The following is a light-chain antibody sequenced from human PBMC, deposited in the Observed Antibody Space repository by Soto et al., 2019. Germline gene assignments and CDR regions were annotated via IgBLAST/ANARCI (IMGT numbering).Light chain of an antibody. CDR2: GNS. CDR1: SSNIGAGYD. J-gene: IGLJ7*01. Sequence: QSVLTQPPSVSGAPGQRVTISCTGSSSNIGAGYDVPWYQQLPGTAPKLLIYGNSNRPSGVPDRFSGSKSGTSASLAITGLQAEDEADYYCQSYDSSLSGPYAVFGGGTQLTVL. CDR3: QSYDSSLSGPYAV. V-gene: IGLV1-40*01.